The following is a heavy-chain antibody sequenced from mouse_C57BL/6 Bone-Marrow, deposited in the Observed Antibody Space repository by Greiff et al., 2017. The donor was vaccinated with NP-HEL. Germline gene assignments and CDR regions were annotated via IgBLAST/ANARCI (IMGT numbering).Heavy chain of an antibody. Sequence: EVKVEESGGGLVQPGGSLKLSCAASGFTFSDYYMYWVRQTPEKRLEWVAYISNGGGSTYYPDTVKGRFTISRDNAKNTLYLQMSRLKSEDTAMYYCARPYGSQYFDVWGTGTTVTVSS. CDR2: ISNGGGST. D-gene: IGHD1-1*01. V-gene: IGHV5-12*01. CDR3: ARPYGSQYFDV. J-gene: IGHJ1*03. CDR1: GFTFSDYY.